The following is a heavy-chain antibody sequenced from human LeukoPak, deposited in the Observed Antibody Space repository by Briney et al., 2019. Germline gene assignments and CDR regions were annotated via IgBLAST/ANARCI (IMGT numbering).Heavy chain of an antibody. CDR3: ARDSLDTAMAYYYGMDV. Sequence: GGSLRLSCAASGFTFSSYEMNWVRQAPGKGLEWVSYISSSGSTIYYADSVKGRFTISRDNAKNSLYLQMNSLRAEDTAVYYCARDSLDTAMAYYYGMDVWGQGTTVTVSS. CDR1: GFTFSSYE. CDR2: ISSSGSTI. D-gene: IGHD5-18*01. V-gene: IGHV3-48*03. J-gene: IGHJ6*02.